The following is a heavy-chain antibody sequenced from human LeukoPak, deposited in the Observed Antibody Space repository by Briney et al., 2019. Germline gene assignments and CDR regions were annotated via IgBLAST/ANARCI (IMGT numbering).Heavy chain of an antibody. J-gene: IGHJ4*02. CDR2: INSDGSST. Sequence: GRSLRLSCAASGFTFSNYCMSWVRQAPGKGLVWVSRINSDGSSTSYADSVKGRFTICRDNAKNTLYLQMNSVRAEETCVYYCARASHDFWSGYYTGFDYWGQGTLVTVSS. V-gene: IGHV3-74*01. CDR1: GFTFSNYC. CDR3: ARASHDFWSGYYTGFDY. D-gene: IGHD3-3*01.